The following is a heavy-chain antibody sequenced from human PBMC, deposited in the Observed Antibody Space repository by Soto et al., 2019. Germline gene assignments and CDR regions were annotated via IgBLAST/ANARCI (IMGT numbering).Heavy chain of an antibody. J-gene: IGHJ6*02. CDR3: ARATTVTSSFFSPGLDV. D-gene: IGHD4-17*01. CDR2: IYYNGNT. CDR1: GGSISSDDYY. Sequence: PSETLSLTCTVSGGSISSDDYYWTWVRQPPGKGLEWIGHIYYNGNTYYNPSLKSRLTMSLDTSQNQFSLHLSSVIAADSALYFCARATTVTSSFFSPGLDVWGQGTTVTXSS. V-gene: IGHV4-30-4*08.